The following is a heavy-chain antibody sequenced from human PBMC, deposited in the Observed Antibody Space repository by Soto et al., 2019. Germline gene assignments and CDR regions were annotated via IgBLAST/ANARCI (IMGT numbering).Heavy chain of an antibody. J-gene: IGHJ4*02. Sequence: HPGGSLRLSCAASGFTFSSYAMSWVRQAPGKGLEWVSAISGSGGSTYYADSVKGRFTISRDNSKNTLYLQMNSLRAEDTAVYYCAKDNDPGLVTPYFDYWGQGTLVTVSS. CDR1: GFTFSSYA. CDR2: ISGSGGST. D-gene: IGHD3-9*01. V-gene: IGHV3-23*01. CDR3: AKDNDPGLVTPYFDY.